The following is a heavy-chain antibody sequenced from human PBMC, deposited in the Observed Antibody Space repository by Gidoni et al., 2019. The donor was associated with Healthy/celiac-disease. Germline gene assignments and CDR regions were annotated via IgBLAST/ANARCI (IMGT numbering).Heavy chain of an antibody. Sequence: QVQLVQSEAEVKKPGASVKVSCKASEYIFTSYDINWVRQANGQRLEWMGWMNPNSGNTGYAQKFQGRVTMTRNTSISTAYMELSSLRSEDTAVYYCARTHYDSSGYYYYFDYWGQGTLVTVSS. CDR2: MNPNSGNT. CDR1: EYIFTSYD. V-gene: IGHV1-8*01. D-gene: IGHD3-22*01. CDR3: ARTHYDSSGYYYYFDY. J-gene: IGHJ4*02.